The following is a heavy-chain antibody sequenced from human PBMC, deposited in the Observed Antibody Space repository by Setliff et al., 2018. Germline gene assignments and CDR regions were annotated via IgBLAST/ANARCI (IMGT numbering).Heavy chain of an antibody. V-gene: IGHV4-59*01. J-gene: IGHJ6*02. D-gene: IGHD3-16*01. Sequence: SETLSLTCTVSGGSISSYYWSWIRQPPGKGLEWIGYIYYSGSTNYNPSLKSRVTISVDTSKNQFSLKLSSVTAADTAVYYCARDLRNRGGHYFDYYGMDVWGQGTTVTVSS. CDR1: GGSISSYY. CDR2: IYYSGST. CDR3: ARDLRNRGGHYFDYYGMDV.